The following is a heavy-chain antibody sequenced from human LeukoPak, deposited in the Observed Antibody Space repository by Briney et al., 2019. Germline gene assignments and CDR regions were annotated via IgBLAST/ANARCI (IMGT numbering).Heavy chain of an antibody. CDR1: GYIFTTYK. Sequence: ASVKVSCKASGYIFTTYKMHWVRQAPGQGLEWIGIIDPSGGSTSYAQKFRGRVTMTRDTSTSTVYMELIGLRFEDTAVYYCARDLGVWGSYPLDDWGQGTQVTVSS. J-gene: IGHJ4*02. D-gene: IGHD3-16*02. CDR2: IDPSGGST. V-gene: IGHV1-46*01. CDR3: ARDLGVWGSYPLDD.